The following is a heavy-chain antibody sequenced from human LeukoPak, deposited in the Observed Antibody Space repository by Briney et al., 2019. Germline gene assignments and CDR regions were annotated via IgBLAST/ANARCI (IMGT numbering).Heavy chain of an antibody. V-gene: IGHV4-39*01. CDR1: GGSISSSSYY. Sequence: SKTLSLTCTVSGGSISSSSYYWGWIRQPPGKGLEWIGSIYYSGSTYYNPSLKSRVTISVDTSKNQFSLKLSSVTAADTAVYYCARQEEYCSSTSCYDYWGQGTLVTVSS. J-gene: IGHJ4*02. CDR3: ARQEEYCSSTSCYDY. CDR2: IYYSGST. D-gene: IGHD2-2*01.